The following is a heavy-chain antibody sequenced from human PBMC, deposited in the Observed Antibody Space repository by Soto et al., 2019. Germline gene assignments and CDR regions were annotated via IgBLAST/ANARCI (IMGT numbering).Heavy chain of an antibody. CDR3: VSSTGNYRNFDY. J-gene: IGHJ4*02. CDR1: GFTFSDHY. V-gene: IGHV3-72*01. CDR2: TRNKANSYTT. D-gene: IGHD1-7*01. Sequence: EVQLVESGGVLVQPGGSLRLSCAASGFTFSDHYMDWVRQAPGKGLEWVGRTRNKANSYTTEYAASVKGRFTISRDDSNNSLYLQMNSLKTEDTAVYYCVSSTGNYRNFDYWGQGTLVTVSS.